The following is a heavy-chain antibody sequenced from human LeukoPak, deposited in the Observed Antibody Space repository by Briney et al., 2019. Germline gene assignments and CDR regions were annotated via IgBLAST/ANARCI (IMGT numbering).Heavy chain of an antibody. J-gene: IGHJ4*02. Sequence: GASVKVSCKASGFTFTSSAMQWVRQARGQRLEWIGWIVVGSGNTNYAQKFQERVTITRDMSTSTAYMELSSLRSEDTAVYYCARGGYYDSSGYSRELDYWGQGNLVTVSS. CDR3: ARGGYYDSSGYSRELDY. CDR2: IVVGSGNT. D-gene: IGHD3-22*01. CDR1: GFTFTSSA. V-gene: IGHV1-58*02.